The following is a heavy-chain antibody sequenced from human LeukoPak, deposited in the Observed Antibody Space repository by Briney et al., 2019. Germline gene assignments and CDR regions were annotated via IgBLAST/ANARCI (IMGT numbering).Heavy chain of an antibody. Sequence: SETLSLTCTVSGGSISSSSYYWGWIRQPPGKGLEWIGSIYYSGSTYYNPSHESRLTISVDTSKNQFSLKLSSVTAADTAVYYCARGSPYQHWGQGTLVTVSS. V-gene: IGHV4-39*01. CDR3: ARGSPYQH. J-gene: IGHJ4*02. CDR2: IYYSGST. CDR1: GGSISSSSYY. D-gene: IGHD2-2*01.